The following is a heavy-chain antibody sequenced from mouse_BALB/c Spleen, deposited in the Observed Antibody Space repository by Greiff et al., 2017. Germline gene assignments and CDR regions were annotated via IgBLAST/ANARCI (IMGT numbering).Heavy chain of an antibody. CDR1: GFTFSSYA. CDR2: ISSGGST. Sequence: EVKLVESGGGLVKPGGSLKLSCAASGFTFSSYAMSWVRQTPEKRLEWVASISSGGSTYYPDSVKGRFTISRDNARNILYLQMSSLRSEDMAMYYCARGGGYDYDRFAYWGQGTLVTVSA. D-gene: IGHD2-4*01. J-gene: IGHJ3*01. V-gene: IGHV5-6-5*01. CDR3: ARGGGYDYDRFAY.